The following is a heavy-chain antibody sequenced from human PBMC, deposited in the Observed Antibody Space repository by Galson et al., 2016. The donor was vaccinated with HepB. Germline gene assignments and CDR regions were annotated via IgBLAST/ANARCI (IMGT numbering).Heavy chain of an antibody. V-gene: IGHV4-28*02. D-gene: IGHD3-10*01. CDR1: GFSLYTSGVG. CDR3: ARDNSAMARGIIIRGEVDY. J-gene: IGHJ4*02. Sequence: LVKPTQTLTLTCTFSGFSLYTSGVGVGWIRQPPGKGLEWIGYIFRSGTTYYNPSLKSRVTLSLDTSKNQFSLKLASVTAAETAMYYCARDNSAMARGIIIRGEVDYWGQGTLVTVSS. CDR2: IFRSGTT.